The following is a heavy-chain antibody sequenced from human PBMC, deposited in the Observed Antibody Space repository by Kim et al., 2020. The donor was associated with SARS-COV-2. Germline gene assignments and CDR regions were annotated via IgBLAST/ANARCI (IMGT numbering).Heavy chain of an antibody. Sequence: AAPVKGRFTISRDDSKNTLYLQMNSLKTEDTAVYYCTTDWDSSGWYIFDYWGQGTLVTVSS. D-gene: IGHD6-19*01. J-gene: IGHJ4*02. V-gene: IGHV3-15*01. CDR3: TTDWDSSGWYIFDY.